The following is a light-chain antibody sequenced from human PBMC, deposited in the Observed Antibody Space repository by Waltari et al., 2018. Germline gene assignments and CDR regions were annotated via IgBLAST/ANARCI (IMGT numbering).Light chain of an antibody. CDR1: ENVGNDY. CDR3: QQYYSLPWT. CDR2: YAS. J-gene: IGKJ1*01. V-gene: IGKV3-20*01. Sequence: EIVLTQSLGTLSVSPGERATLSCRASENVGNDYLAWYQVKPGQAPRLLIYYASIRATGISDRFSGSGSGTDFSLTIGRLDPEDFALYYCQQYYSLPWTFGQGTRVDIK.